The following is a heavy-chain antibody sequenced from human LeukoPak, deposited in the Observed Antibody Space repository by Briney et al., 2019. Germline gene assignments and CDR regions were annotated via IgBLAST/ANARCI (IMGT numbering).Heavy chain of an antibody. Sequence: GASVKVSRKASGYTFTGYYMHWVRQAPGQGLEWMGWINPNSGGTNYAQKFQGRVTMTRDTSISTAYMELSRLRSDDTAVYYCARFLWRAGGFDYWGQGTLVTVSS. V-gene: IGHV1-2*02. CDR3: ARFLWRAGGFDY. D-gene: IGHD1-14*01. CDR1: GYTFTGYY. J-gene: IGHJ4*02. CDR2: INPNSGGT.